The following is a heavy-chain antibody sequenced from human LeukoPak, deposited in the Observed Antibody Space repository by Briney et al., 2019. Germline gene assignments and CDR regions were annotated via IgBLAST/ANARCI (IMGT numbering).Heavy chain of an antibody. D-gene: IGHD2-21*01. J-gene: IGHJ6*03. Sequence: ASVKVSCKASGGTFSSYAISWVRQAPGQGLEWMGRIIPIFGTANYAQKFQGRVTITTDESTSTAYMELSSLRSEDTAVYYCARNRRVIREKYYYYYYYMDVWGKGTTATVSS. CDR2: IIPIFGTA. CDR3: ARNRRVIREKYYYYYYYMDV. CDR1: GGTFSSYA. V-gene: IGHV1-69*05.